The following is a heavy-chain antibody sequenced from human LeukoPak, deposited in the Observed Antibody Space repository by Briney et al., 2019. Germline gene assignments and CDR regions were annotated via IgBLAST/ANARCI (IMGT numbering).Heavy chain of an antibody. D-gene: IGHD3-22*01. CDR3: ARGRKTYYDSSGLNDY. CDR1: GGSFSGYY. J-gene: IGHJ4*02. Sequence: SETLSLTCAVYGGSFSGYYWSWIRQPPGKGLEWIGEINHSGSTNYNPSLNSRVTISVDTSKNQFSLKLSSVTAADTAVYYCARGRKTYYDSSGLNDYWGQGTLVTFSS. V-gene: IGHV4-34*01. CDR2: INHSGST.